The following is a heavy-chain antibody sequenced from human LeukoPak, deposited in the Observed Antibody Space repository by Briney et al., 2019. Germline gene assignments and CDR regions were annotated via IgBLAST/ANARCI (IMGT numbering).Heavy chain of an antibody. CDR3: AGDYGDYYFDY. Sequence: PSETLSLTCTASGGSINSTSNYWGWIRQPPGKGLEWIGSIYYSGSTSYNPSLKSRVTISVDTSKNQFSLKLSSVTAADTAVYFCAGDYGDYYFDYWGQGTLVTVSS. V-gene: IGHV4-39*07. CDR1: GGSINSTSNY. J-gene: IGHJ4*02. D-gene: IGHD4-17*01. CDR2: IYYSGST.